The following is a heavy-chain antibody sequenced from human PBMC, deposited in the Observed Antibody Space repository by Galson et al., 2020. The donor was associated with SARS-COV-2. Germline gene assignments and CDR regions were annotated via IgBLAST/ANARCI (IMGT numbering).Heavy chain of an antibody. CDR3: ARGLVGATKAWWFDP. CDR2: IYYSGST. Sequence: ETSATLSLTCTVSGFSISSYYWSWIRQPPGKGLEWIGYIYYSGSTNYNPSLKSRVTISVDTYKNQFSLKLSSVTAADTAVYYCARGLVGATKAWWFDPWGQGTLVTVSS. V-gene: IGHV4-59*01. CDR1: GFSISSYY. J-gene: IGHJ5*02. D-gene: IGHD1-26*01.